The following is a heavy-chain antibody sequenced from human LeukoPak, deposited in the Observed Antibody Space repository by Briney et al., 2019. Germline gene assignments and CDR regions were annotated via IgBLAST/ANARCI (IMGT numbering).Heavy chain of an antibody. J-gene: IGHJ6*03. CDR1: GGSISSYY. D-gene: IGHD3-16*01. CDR2: IYYSGST. Sequence: SETLSLTCTVSGGSISSYYWSWIRQPPGKGLEWIGYIYYSGSTNYNPSLKSRVTISVDTSKNQFSLKLSSVSAADTAVYYCARETSQKGAHYMDVWGKGTTVTISS. V-gene: IGHV4-59*01. CDR3: ARETSQKGAHYMDV.